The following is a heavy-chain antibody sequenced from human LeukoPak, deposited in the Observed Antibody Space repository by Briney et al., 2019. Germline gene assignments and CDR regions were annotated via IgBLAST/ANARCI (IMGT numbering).Heavy chain of an antibody. V-gene: IGHV3-48*03. CDR2: ISGSGSST. D-gene: IGHD6-6*01. J-gene: IGHJ4*02. CDR3: ARLYSSSSGLRASDY. Sequence: PGGSLRLSCAVSGFTFSSYEMNWVRQAPGKGLEWVSYISGSGSSTYYADSVKGRFTISRDNAKNSLYLQTNSLRAEDTATYYCARLYSSSSGLRASDYWGQGTLVTVSS. CDR1: GFTFSSYE.